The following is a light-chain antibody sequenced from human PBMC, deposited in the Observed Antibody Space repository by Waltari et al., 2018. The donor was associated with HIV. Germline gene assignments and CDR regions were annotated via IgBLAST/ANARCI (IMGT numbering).Light chain of an antibody. CDR1: ALPKKY. V-gene: IGLV3-10*01. CDR3: YSTDSSDWV. J-gene: IGLJ3*02. Sequence: SYELTQQPSVSVSPRHTARITCSGAALPKKYAYWYQQKSGQAPVLVIYEDSKRPSGLPERFSGSSSGTMATLTISGAQVEDEADYYCYSTDSSDWVFGGGTKLTVL. CDR2: EDS.